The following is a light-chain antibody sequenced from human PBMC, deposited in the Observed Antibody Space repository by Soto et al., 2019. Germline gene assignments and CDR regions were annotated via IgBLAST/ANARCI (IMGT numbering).Light chain of an antibody. V-gene: IGKV3-20*01. J-gene: IGKJ2*01. CDR3: QQYGNSPYT. CDR2: GAS. CDR1: QSVSSNY. Sequence: EIVLTQSPGILSLSPGERATLSCRASQSVSSNYLAWFQQKPGQAPRLLITGASSRATGIPDRFSGSGSGTDFTLTISRLEPEDFAVYYCQQYGNSPYTFGQGTKLEIK.